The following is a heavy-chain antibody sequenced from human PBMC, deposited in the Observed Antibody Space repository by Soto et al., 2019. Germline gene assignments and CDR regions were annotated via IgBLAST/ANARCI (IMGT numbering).Heavy chain of an antibody. J-gene: IGHJ3*02. CDR2: ISSNGGST. CDR3: ARVPPGGYSGYDSAFDI. CDR1: GFTVSSNY. Sequence: GGSLRLSCAASGFTVSSNYMTWVRQAPGKGLEYVSAISSNGGSTGYADSVKGRFTISRDNAKNSLYLQMNSLRAEDTALYYCARVPPGGYSGYDSAFDIWGQGTMVTVSS. D-gene: IGHD5-12*01. V-gene: IGHV3-20*04.